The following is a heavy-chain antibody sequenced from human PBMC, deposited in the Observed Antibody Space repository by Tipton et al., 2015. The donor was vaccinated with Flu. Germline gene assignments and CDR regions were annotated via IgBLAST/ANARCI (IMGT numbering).Heavy chain of an antibody. D-gene: IGHD5-24*01. CDR2: IVVGSGNT. CDR3: AADRDGYNNAGLFDY. J-gene: IGHJ4*02. Sequence: QSGAEVKKPGTSVKVSCKASGFTFTSSAMQWVRQARGQRLEWIGWIVVGSGNTNYAQKFQERVTITRDMSTSTAYMELSSLRSEDTAVYYCAADRDGYNNAGLFDYWGQGTLVTVSS. V-gene: IGHV1-58*02. CDR1: GFTFTSSA.